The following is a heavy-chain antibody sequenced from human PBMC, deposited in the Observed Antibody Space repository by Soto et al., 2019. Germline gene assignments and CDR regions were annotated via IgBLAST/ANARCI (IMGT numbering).Heavy chain of an antibody. Sequence: SETLSLTCTVSGGSISSSSYYWGWIRQPPGKGLEWIGSIYYSRSTYYNPSLKSRVTISVDTSKNQFSLKLSSVTAADTAVYYFATGRDPPYSSSWYFDYWGQGTLVTVSS. V-gene: IGHV4-39*01. CDR2: IYYSRST. CDR3: ATGRDPPYSSSWYFDY. J-gene: IGHJ4*02. CDR1: GGSISSSSYY. D-gene: IGHD6-13*01.